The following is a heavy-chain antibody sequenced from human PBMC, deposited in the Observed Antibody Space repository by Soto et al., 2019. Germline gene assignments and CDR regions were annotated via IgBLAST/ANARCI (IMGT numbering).Heavy chain of an antibody. CDR2: IMPIFRTP. D-gene: IGHD3-3*02. CDR3: AREKDRQQLGGNYYYVLDV. CDR1: GGTFSTSA. J-gene: IGHJ6*02. V-gene: IGHV1-69*13. Sequence: QVQLEQSGAEVKKPGSSVKVSCKASGGTFSTSAISWVRQAPGQGLEWMGGIMPIFRTPDYAQKFQGRVTITADESTSTAYMQLSGLRSDDTAVYYCAREKDRQQLGGNYYYVLDVWGQGTTVTVSS.